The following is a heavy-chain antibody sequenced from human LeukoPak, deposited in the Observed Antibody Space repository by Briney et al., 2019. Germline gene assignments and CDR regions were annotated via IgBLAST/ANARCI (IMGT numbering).Heavy chain of an antibody. CDR2: ISSSGSTI. CDR3: ARDTYSSSLYYFDY. CDR1: GFTLSDYY. J-gene: IGHJ4*02. V-gene: IGHV3-11*04. Sequence: GSLRLSCAASGFTLSDYYMSWIRQAPGKGLEWVSYISSSGSTIYYADSVKGRFTISRDNAKNSLYLQMNSLRAEDTAVYYCARDTYSSSLYYFDYWGQGTLVTVSS. D-gene: IGHD6-13*01.